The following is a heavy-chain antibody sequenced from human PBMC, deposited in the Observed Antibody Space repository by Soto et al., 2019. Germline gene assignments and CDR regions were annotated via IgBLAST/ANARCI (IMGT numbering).Heavy chain of an antibody. V-gene: IGHV1-69*02. CDR1: GGTFSSQT. J-gene: IGHJ4*02. D-gene: IGHD1-20*01. CDR3: ARLTGTDS. Sequence: QVQLVQSGAEVQKPGSSVKVSCKASGGTFSSQTISWVRQAPGQGLEWMGRIIPIVGMPDYAQKFQGRVTITADTSTSTAYLELSSLKSADTAVYYCARLTGTDSWGQGTLVTVSS. CDR2: IIPIVGMP.